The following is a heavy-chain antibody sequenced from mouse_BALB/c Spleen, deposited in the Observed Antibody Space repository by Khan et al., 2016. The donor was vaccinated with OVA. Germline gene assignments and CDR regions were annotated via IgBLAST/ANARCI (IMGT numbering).Heavy chain of an antibody. CDR2: ISYSGST. CDR3: SRKNYYGDALDY. J-gene: IGHJ4*01. Sequence: EVQLQESGPGLVKPSQSLSLTCTVTGYSITTNYAWDWIRQFPGNKLEWMGYISYSGSTSYNPSFKSRISIPRDTSKNPFFLQLNSVTTEDTATEYCSRKNYYGDALDYWGQGTLVTVSS. V-gene: IGHV3-2*02. CDR1: GYSITTNYA. D-gene: IGHD1-2*01.